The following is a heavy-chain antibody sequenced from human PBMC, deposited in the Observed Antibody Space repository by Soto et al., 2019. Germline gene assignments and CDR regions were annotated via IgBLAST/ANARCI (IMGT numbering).Heavy chain of an antibody. J-gene: IGHJ6*02. Sequence: GGSLRLSCSSSGFIFNSYAMHWVRQAPGKGLEYVSAISANGGRTYYAGAVKGRFPISRDDSKYTLYLRMSSLKTEDTAVYYFVKSREEAMISNYYYAMDVWGQGTTVTVSS. CDR3: VKSREEAMISNYYYAMDV. D-gene: IGHD5-12*01. CDR2: ISANGGRT. V-gene: IGHV3-64D*06. CDR1: GFIFNSYA.